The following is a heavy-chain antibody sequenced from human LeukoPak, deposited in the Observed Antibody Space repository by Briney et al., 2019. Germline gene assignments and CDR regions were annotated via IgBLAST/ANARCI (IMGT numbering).Heavy chain of an antibody. V-gene: IGHV4-59*08. D-gene: IGHD3-3*01. Sequence: PSETLSLTCTVSGGSISSYYWSWIRQPPGKGLEWIGYIYYSGSTNYNPSLKSRVTISVDTSKNQFSLKLSSVTAADTAVYYCARNDFPNYYYYMDVWGKGTTLTVSS. J-gene: IGHJ6*03. CDR3: ARNDFPNYYYYMDV. CDR2: IYYSGST. CDR1: GGSISSYY.